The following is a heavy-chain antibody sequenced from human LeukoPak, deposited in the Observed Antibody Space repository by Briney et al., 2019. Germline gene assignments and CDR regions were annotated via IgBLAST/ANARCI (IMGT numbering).Heavy chain of an antibody. CDR3: AKDLTSSSSYFQH. Sequence: GGSLRLSCAASGFTFDDYAMHWVRQAPGKGLEWVSGISWNSGSIGYADSVKGRFTISRDNAKNSLYLQMNSLRAEDTALYYCAKDLTSSSSYFQHWGQGTLVTVSS. J-gene: IGHJ1*01. CDR2: ISWNSGSI. D-gene: IGHD6-6*01. CDR1: GFTFDDYA. V-gene: IGHV3-9*01.